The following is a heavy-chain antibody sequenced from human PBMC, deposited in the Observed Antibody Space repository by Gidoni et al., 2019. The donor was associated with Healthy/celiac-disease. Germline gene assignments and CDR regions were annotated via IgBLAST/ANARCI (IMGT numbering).Heavy chain of an antibody. CDR3: TTEGQQQVGMDV. V-gene: IGHV3-15*01. CDR1: GFTFSNAW. D-gene: IGHD6-13*01. Sequence: EVQLVESGGGLVKPGGSLRLSCAASGFTFSNAWMSWVRQAPGKGVEWVGRNKSKTEGGTTDYAAPVKGRFTISRDDSKNTLYLQMNSLKTEDTAVYYWTTEGQQQVGMDVWGQGTTVTVSS. CDR2: NKSKTEGGTT. J-gene: IGHJ6*02.